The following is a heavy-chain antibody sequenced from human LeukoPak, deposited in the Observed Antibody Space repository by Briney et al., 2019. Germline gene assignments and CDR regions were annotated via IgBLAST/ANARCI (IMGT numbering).Heavy chain of an antibody. Sequence: SETLSLTCTVSGGSISSYYWSWIRQPPGRGLEWIGYIHYSGNTNYNPSLKSRVTISVDMSKNQFSLKLSSVTAADTAVYYCARQFENYGGLDYWGQGILVTVSS. J-gene: IGHJ4*02. D-gene: IGHD4-23*01. CDR2: IHYSGNT. CDR3: ARQFENYGGLDY. V-gene: IGHV4-59*08. CDR1: GGSISSYY.